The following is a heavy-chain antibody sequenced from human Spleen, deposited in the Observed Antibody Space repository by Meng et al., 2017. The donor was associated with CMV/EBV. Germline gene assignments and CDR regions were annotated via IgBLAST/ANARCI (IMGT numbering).Heavy chain of an antibody. Sequence: LSLTCAASGFTFSSYGMHWVRQAPGKGLEWVAVIWYDGSNKYYADSVKCRFTISRDKSKNTLYLQMNSLRAEDTAVYYCAKECYDFWSGYYTRGYFDLWGRGTLVTVSS. CDR2: IWYDGSNK. CDR3: AKECYDFWSGYYTRGYFDL. D-gene: IGHD3-3*01. J-gene: IGHJ2*01. V-gene: IGHV3-33*03. CDR1: GFTFSSYG.